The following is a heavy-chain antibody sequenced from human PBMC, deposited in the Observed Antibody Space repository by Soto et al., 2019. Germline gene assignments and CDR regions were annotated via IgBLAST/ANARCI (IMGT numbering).Heavy chain of an antibody. D-gene: IGHD6-13*01. Sequence: PSETLSLTCAVSGGAISSSKWWSWVRQPPGKGLEWIGEIYQSGSTNYNPSLESRVRMSVDKSRNQFSLKLTSVSAADTAVYYCAGASATIAAAAIFDYWGQGTLVTVSS. J-gene: IGHJ4*02. CDR3: AGASATIAAAAIFDY. CDR1: GGAISSSKW. V-gene: IGHV4-4*02. CDR2: IYQSGST.